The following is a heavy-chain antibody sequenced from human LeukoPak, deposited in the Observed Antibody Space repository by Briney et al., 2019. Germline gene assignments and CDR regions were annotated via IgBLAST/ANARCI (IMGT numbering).Heavy chain of an antibody. CDR3: ARQGPAAGITFDY. Sequence: SQTLSLTCTVSGGSISSGGYYWSWIRQPPGKGLEWIGYIYHSGSTYYNPSLKSRVTISVDRSKNQFSLKLSSVTAADTAVYYCARQGPAAGITFDYWGQGTLVTVSS. V-gene: IGHV4-30-2*01. CDR2: IYHSGST. D-gene: IGHD1/OR15-1a*01. CDR1: GGSISSGGYY. J-gene: IGHJ4*02.